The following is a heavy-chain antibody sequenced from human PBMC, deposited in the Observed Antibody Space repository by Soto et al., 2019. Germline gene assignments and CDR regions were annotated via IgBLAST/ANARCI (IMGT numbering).Heavy chain of an antibody. CDR1: GYSFTSYW. CDR3: ARQEIAGATSAFDI. D-gene: IGHD1-26*01. V-gene: IGHV5-51*01. CDR2: IFPGDSDI. J-gene: IGHJ3*02. Sequence: PGESLKISCKGSGYSFTSYWIGWVRQKPGKGMEWMGIIFPGDSDIRYSPSLQGQVTISADKSITTAYLQWSSLKASDTAIYYCARQEIAGATSAFDIWGQGTLVTFSS.